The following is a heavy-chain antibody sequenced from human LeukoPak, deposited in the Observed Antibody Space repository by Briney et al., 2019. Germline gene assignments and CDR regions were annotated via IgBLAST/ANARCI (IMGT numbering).Heavy chain of an antibody. D-gene: IGHD6-13*01. Sequence: AAVKVSCKASGYTFTGYYMHWVRQAPVQGLEWMGWINPNSGGTNYAQKFQGRVTMTRDTSISTAYMELSRLRSDDTAVYYCARDSDSSSWYRLDPWGQGTLVTVSS. CDR1: GYTFTGYY. CDR2: INPNSGGT. V-gene: IGHV1-2*02. J-gene: IGHJ5*02. CDR3: ARDSDSSSWYRLDP.